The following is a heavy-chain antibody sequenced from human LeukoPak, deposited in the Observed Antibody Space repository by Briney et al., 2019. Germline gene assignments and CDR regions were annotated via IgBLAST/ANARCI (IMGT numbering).Heavy chain of an antibody. V-gene: IGHV3-7*01. D-gene: IGHD3-10*01. CDR2: IKKDGSEK. CDR3: AREDGFRDY. Sequence: GGSLRLSCAASGFTFSSYAMSWVRQAPGKGLEWVANIKKDGSEKYYVDSVKGRFTISRDNAENSLYLEMNSLRAEDTAVYYCAREDGFRDYWGQGTLVTVSS. CDR1: GFTFSSYA. J-gene: IGHJ4*02.